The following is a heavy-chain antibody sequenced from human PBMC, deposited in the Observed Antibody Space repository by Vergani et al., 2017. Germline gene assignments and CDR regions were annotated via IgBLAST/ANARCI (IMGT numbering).Heavy chain of an antibody. CDR1: GFTSSYYG. V-gene: IGHV3-30*03. CDR2: ISYDGTQK. Sequence: QVHLVESGGGVVQPGRSLRLSCVVSGFTSSYYGMHWVRQAPGKGLEWVAVISYDGTQKYYADSVRGRFTISRDNSKSTLYLQTNSLRTEDTAVYYCATKSFGTPGCQLGYFREWGQGTLVSVSS. J-gene: IGHJ1*01. D-gene: IGHD1-1*01. CDR3: ATKSFGTPGCQLGYFRE.